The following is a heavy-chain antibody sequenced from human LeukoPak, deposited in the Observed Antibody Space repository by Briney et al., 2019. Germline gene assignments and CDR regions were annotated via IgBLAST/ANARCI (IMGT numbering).Heavy chain of an antibody. CDR3: AHSLIDILTGYSYDAFDI. CDR1: GFSLSTSGVS. V-gene: IGHV2-5*01. CDR2: TYWNDDK. Sequence: ESGPTLVNPTQTLTLTCTFSGFSLSTSGVSVGWIRQTPGKALEWLALTYWNDDKRYSPSLKSRLTITKDTSKNQVVLTMTNMDPVDTATYYCAHSLIDILTGYSYDAFDIWGQGTMVTVSS. J-gene: IGHJ3*02. D-gene: IGHD3-9*01.